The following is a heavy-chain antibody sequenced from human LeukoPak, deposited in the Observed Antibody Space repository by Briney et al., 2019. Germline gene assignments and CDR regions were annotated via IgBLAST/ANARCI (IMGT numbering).Heavy chain of an antibody. D-gene: IGHD7-27*01. J-gene: IGHJ5*02. CDR1: GASISSYF. Sequence: SETLSLTCTVSGASISSYFWSWTRQPRGKGLEWIGYIYYSGRSNYNPSLKSRVTMSVDTSTNQFSMKLTSVTAADTAVYYCARDLSGAPGVNWFDPWGQGTLVTVSS. CDR3: ARDLSGAPGVNWFDP. V-gene: IGHV4-59*01. CDR2: IYYSGRS.